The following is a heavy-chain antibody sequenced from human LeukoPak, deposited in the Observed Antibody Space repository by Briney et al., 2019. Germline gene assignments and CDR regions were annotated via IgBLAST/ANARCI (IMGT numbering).Heavy chain of an antibody. D-gene: IGHD3-22*01. CDR3: ARGRNYYDSSGYSYYFDY. J-gene: IGHJ4*02. V-gene: IGHV3-30-3*01. Sequence: GRSLRLSCAASGFTFSSYAMHWVRQAPGKGLEWVAVISYDGSNKYYADSVKGRFTISRDNSKNTLYLQMNSLGAEDTAVYYCARGRNYYDSSGYSYYFDYWGQGTLVTVSS. CDR1: GFTFSSYA. CDR2: ISYDGSNK.